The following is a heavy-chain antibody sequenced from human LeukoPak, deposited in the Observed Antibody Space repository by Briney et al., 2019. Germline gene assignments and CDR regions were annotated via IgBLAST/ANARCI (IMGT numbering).Heavy chain of an antibody. J-gene: IGHJ4*02. V-gene: IGHV3-7*01. CDR1: GFTFSSYW. Sequence: PGGSLRLSCAASGFTFSSYWMSWVRQAPGKGLEWVANIKQDGSEKYYVDSVKGRSTISRDNAKNSLYLQMNSLRAEDTAVYYCAREFPFSSGIGAFDYWGQGTLVTVSS. D-gene: IGHD6-19*01. CDR3: AREFPFSSGIGAFDY. CDR2: IKQDGSEK.